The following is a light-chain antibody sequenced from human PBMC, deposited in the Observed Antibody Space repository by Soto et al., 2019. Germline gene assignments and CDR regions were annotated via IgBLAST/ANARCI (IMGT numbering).Light chain of an antibody. CDR2: AAS. Sequence: DIQMTQSPSSLSASVGDTVTVTCRASQGISNYLAWYQQKPGKVPKLLIYAASTLVSGVPSRFSGSGSGTDFTLTISILQPEDVATYYCQHYMRASIFGQGTRLEI. V-gene: IGKV1-27*01. CDR3: QHYMRASI. J-gene: IGKJ5*01. CDR1: QGISNY.